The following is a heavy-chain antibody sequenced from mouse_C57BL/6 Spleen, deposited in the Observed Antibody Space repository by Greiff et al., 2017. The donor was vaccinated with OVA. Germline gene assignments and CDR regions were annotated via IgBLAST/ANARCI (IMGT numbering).Heavy chain of an antibody. CDR3: ARWGVTDPVGY. D-gene: IGHD1-1*01. Sequence: VQLQQSGAELVKPGASVKISCKASGYAFSSYWMNWVKQRPGKGLEWIGQIYPGDGDTNYNGKFKGKATLTADKSSSTAYMQLSSLTSEDSAVYFCARWGVTDPVGYWGQGTTLTVSS. CDR2: IYPGDGDT. V-gene: IGHV1-80*01. J-gene: IGHJ2*01. CDR1: GYAFSSYW.